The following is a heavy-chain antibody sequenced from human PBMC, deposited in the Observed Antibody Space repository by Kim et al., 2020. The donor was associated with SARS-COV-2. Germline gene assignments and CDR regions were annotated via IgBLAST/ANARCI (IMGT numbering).Heavy chain of an antibody. J-gene: IGHJ5*02. CDR3: ARESGSYYPRWFDP. CDR1: GFTFSDYY. CDR2: ISSSGSTI. V-gene: IGHV3-11*01. D-gene: IGHD1-26*01. Sequence: GGSLRLSCAASGFTFSDYYMSWILQAPGKGLEWVSYISSSGSTIYYADSVKGRFTISRDNAKNSLYLKMNSLRAEDTAVYYCARESGSYYPRWFDPWGQGALVTVSS.